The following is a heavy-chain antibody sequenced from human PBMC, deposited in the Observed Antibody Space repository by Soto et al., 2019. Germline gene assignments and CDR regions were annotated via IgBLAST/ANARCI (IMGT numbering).Heavy chain of an antibody. D-gene: IGHD4-17*01. CDR2: IRANNGYT. CDR1: GYTFNTYG. Sequence: QIRLVQSGAEVKTPGASVKVSCKASGYTFNTYGITWVRQAPGQGLEWMGWIRANNGYTNYAQKLKGRVTMTTDTSTSTAYMELRSLTSDDAAVYFCARGYGDYGYFDLWGRGTLVTVSS. CDR3: ARGYGDYGYFDL. V-gene: IGHV1-18*01. J-gene: IGHJ2*01.